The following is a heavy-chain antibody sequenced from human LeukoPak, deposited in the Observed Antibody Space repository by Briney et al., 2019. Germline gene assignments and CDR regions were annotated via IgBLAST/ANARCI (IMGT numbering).Heavy chain of an antibody. J-gene: IGHJ4*02. V-gene: IGHV1-69-2*01. D-gene: IGHD3-22*01. CDR3: ATEASYYYDSSGYSSSFDY. Sequence: ASVKVSCKVSGYTFTDYYMHWVQQAPGKGLEWVGLVDPEDGETIYAEKFQGRVTITADTSTDTAYMELSSLRSEDTAVYYCATEASYYYDSSGYSSSFDYWGQGTLVTVSS. CDR2: VDPEDGET. CDR1: GYTFTDYY.